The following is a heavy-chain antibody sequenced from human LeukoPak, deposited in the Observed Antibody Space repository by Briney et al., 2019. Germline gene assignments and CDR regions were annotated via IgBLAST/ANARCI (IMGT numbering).Heavy chain of an antibody. D-gene: IGHD2-15*01. V-gene: IGHV3-7*01. CDR2: IKQDGSET. Sequence: GGSLRLSCAASGFTSSTYWMSWVRQAPGKGLEWVASIKQDGSETYYVDSVKGQFTISKDNSKNTLFLQMDSLRDEDTAVYYCARVRGNCGGGSCYLDYWGQGTLVTVSS. J-gene: IGHJ4*02. CDR1: GFTSSTYW. CDR3: ARVRGNCGGGSCYLDY.